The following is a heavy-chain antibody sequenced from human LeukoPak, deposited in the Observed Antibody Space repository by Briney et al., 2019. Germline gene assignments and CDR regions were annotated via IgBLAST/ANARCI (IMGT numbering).Heavy chain of an antibody. J-gene: IGHJ4*02. V-gene: IGHV4-38-2*01. CDR2: IYHSGST. CDR3: ARHPGPDY. CDR1: GHSISSGSY. Sequence: PSETLSLTCAVSGHSISSGSYWGWVRQPPGKGLEWIGSIYHSGSTYCNPSLKSRVTISVDTSKNQFSLKLNSVTAADTAVYYCARHPGPDYWGQGTLVTVSS.